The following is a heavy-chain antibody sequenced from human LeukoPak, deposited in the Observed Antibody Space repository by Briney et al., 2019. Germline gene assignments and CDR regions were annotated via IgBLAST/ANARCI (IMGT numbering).Heavy chain of an antibody. J-gene: IGHJ5*02. CDR3: ARGLLWFGELSNWFDP. Sequence: SETLSLTCTVSGGSISSGGYYWSWIRQHPGKGLEWIGYIHYSGSTYYNPSLKSRVTISVDTSKNQFSLKLSSVTAADTAVYYGARGLLWFGELSNWFDPWGQGTLVTVSS. V-gene: IGHV4-31*03. CDR2: IHYSGST. CDR1: GGSISSGGYY. D-gene: IGHD3-10*01.